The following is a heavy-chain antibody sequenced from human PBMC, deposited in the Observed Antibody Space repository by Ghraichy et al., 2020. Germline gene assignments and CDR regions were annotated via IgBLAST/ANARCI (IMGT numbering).Heavy chain of an antibody. CDR1: GFILGDFD. Sequence: GGSLRLSCVASGFILGDFDMDWVRQAPGKGLEWVSSIMRGGGQISYADSVKGRLTASRDSAKNSLFLQMKSLRADDTAVYFCARFSPFCFGRMCYVNDGFDIWGPGTMVAVSS. J-gene: IGHJ3*02. CDR3: ARFSPFCFGRMCYVNDGFDI. D-gene: IGHD2-15*01. CDR2: IMRGGGQI. V-gene: IGHV3-21*06.